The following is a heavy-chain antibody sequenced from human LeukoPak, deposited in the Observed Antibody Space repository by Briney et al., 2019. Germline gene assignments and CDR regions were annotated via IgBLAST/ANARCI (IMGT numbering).Heavy chain of an antibody. J-gene: IGHJ4*02. CDR3: ATEGAVAGVLDFDY. D-gene: IGHD6-19*01. CDR1: GYTFTGYY. V-gene: IGHV1-2*02. CDR2: IKPNSGGT. Sequence: ASVKVSCKASGYTFTGYYMHWVRQAPGQGLEWMGWIKPNSGGTNYAQRFQGRVTMTRDTSISTAYMELSRLRSDDKAVYYCATEGAVAGVLDFDYWGQGTLVTVSS.